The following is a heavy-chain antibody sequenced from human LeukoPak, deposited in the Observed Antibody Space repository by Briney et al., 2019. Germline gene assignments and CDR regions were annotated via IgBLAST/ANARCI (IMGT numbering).Heavy chain of an antibody. CDR1: GVSISSSYSY. Sequence: SETLSLTCTVSGVSISSSYSYWGWIRQPPGMGLEWIGSIYYTGNTYYNPSLKSRVTISVDTSKNQFSLKLSSVTAADTAVYYCARYYYGSGSFHWGQGTLVTVSS. CDR3: ARYYYGSGSFH. J-gene: IGHJ4*02. CDR2: IYYTGNT. V-gene: IGHV4-39*01. D-gene: IGHD3-10*01.